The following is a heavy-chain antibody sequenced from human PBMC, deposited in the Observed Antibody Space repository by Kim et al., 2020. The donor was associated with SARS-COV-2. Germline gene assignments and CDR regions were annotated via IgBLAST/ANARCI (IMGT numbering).Heavy chain of an antibody. Sequence: GGSLRLSCTASGFTFSSYAMHWVRQAPGKGLEWVAVISYDGSNKYYADSVKGRFTISRDNSKNTLYLQMNSLRAEDTAVYYCARDQGYCSRTSCYGTHDYWGQGSRVTVSS. CDR1: GFTFSSYA. CDR2: ISYDGSNK. J-gene: IGHJ4*02. CDR3: ARDQGYCSRTSCYGTHDY. V-gene: IGHV3-30*04. D-gene: IGHD2-2*01.